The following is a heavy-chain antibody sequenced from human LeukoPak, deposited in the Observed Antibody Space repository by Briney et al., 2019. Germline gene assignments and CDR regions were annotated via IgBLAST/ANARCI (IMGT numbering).Heavy chain of an antibody. CDR2: ISNSGGSII. Sequence: LSLTCTVSGGSISSSSYYWGWIRQAPGKGLEWVSHISNSGGSIIYYADSVKGRFTISRDNAKNSLFLQMNSLRVEDTAVYYCVKGSGDYWGQGTLVTVSS. J-gene: IGHJ4*02. V-gene: IGHV3-11*04. CDR3: VKGSGDY. CDR1: GGSISSSSYY.